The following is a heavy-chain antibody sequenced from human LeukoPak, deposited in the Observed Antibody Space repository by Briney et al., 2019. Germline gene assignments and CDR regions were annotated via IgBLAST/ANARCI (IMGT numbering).Heavy chain of an antibody. CDR1: GDSIRSGSYY. Sequence: SQTLSLTCTVSGDSIRSGSYYWSWIRQPAGRGLEWIGRIYTTGSTNYNPSLKSRVTISVDTSKNQFSLKLSSVTAADTAVYYCAREPGQLDYWGQGTLVTVSS. CDR2: IYTTGST. D-gene: IGHD1-1*01. V-gene: IGHV4-61*02. J-gene: IGHJ4*02. CDR3: AREPGQLDY.